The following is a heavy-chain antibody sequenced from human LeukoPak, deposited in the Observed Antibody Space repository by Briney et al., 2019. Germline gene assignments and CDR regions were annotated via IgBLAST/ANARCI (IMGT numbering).Heavy chain of an antibody. J-gene: IGHJ4*02. Sequence: GGSLRLSCAASGFTISGYWMSWVRQAPGKGLEWVANIKQDASEKYYVDSVKGRFTISRDNAKNSVFLQMNSLRAEDTAVYYCATDGGPFDNWGQGILVTVSS. CDR2: IKQDASEK. V-gene: IGHV3-7*01. CDR1: GFTISGYW. CDR3: ATDGGPFDN. D-gene: IGHD3-10*01.